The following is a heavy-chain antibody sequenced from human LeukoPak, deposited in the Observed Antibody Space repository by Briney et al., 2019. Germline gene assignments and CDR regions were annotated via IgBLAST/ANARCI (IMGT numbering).Heavy chain of an antibody. CDR1: GFTFSSYW. CDR2: INNDGSGT. D-gene: IGHD1-1*01. CDR3: AKKKGRQLELNYIDY. V-gene: IGHV3-74*01. J-gene: IGHJ4*02. Sequence: GGSLRLSCAASGFTFSSYWMHWVRQAPGKGLMWVSRINNDGSGTVYADSVEGRFTISRDNAKNTLYLQMNSLRAEDTAVYYCAKKKGRQLELNYIDYWGQGTLVTVSS.